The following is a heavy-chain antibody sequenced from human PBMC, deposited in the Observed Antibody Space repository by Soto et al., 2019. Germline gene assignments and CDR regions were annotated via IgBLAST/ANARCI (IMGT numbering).Heavy chain of an antibody. CDR1: GGSITNYY. Sequence: SETLYLTCTVSGGSITNYYWSWIRQPAGKGLEWIGRMYTKERTNYNLSFKSRVTMSVDTSKNQFSLKLNAVTAADTAVYYCARDDYKDGGNNWFDPWGQGTLVTVSS. D-gene: IGHD3-16*01. J-gene: IGHJ5*02. CDR2: MYTKERT. V-gene: IGHV4-4*07. CDR3: ARDDYKDGGNNWFDP.